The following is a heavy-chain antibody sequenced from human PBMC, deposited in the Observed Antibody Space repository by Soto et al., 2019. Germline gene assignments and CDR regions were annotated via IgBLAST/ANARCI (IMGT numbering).Heavy chain of an antibody. Sequence: HVQLQESGPGLVKPSETLSLTCTVSGGSFSGFYWSWIRQSAGKGLEWIGRILTNEDTKYNPSLESRVTMSIDMSKIQFSLKLTSVTAADTDVYYCASEEYELSPSGFDYWGQGTLVTVSS. CDR3: ASEEYELSPSGFDY. V-gene: IGHV4-4*07. D-gene: IGHD1-7*01. CDR2: ILTNEDT. CDR1: GGSFSGFY. J-gene: IGHJ4*02.